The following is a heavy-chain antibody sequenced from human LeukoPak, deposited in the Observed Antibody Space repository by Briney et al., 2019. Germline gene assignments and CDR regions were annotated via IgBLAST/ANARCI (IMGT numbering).Heavy chain of an antibody. Sequence: GGSLRLSCAASGFTFSSYWMSWVRQAPGKGLEWVANIKQDGSEKYYADSVKGRFTISRDNAKNSLYLQMNSLRAEDTAVYYCATYCSSTSCYYYMDVWGKGTTVTVSS. D-gene: IGHD2-2*01. CDR1: GFTFSSYW. CDR2: IKQDGSEK. CDR3: ATYCSSTSCYYYMDV. J-gene: IGHJ6*03. V-gene: IGHV3-7*01.